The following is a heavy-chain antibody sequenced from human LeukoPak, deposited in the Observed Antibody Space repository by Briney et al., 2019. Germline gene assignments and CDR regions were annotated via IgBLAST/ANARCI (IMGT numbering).Heavy chain of an antibody. D-gene: IGHD6-19*01. CDR2: IFYSGST. CDR1: GVSISNYY. V-gene: IGHV4-59*01. Sequence: PSETLSLTCTVSGVSISNYYWSWIRQPPGKGLDWIGYIFYSGSTNYNPSLKSRVTMSVDTSKSQFSLKLSFVTAADTAIYYCARYNSGWSYFDYWGQGTLVTVSS. J-gene: IGHJ4*02. CDR3: ARYNSGWSYFDY.